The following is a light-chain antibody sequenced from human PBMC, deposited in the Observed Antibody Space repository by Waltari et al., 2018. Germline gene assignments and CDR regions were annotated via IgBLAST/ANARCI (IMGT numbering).Light chain of an antibody. CDR1: SSDVGGYNY. J-gene: IGLJ1*01. V-gene: IGLV2-14*01. Sequence: QSALTQPASVSGSPGQSITISCTGTSSDVGGYNYVSWYQQHPGKAPKLMIYDVSKRPSGVANRFSGSKSGNTASLTISGLQAEDEADYYCRSYTSSSTQVFGTGTKVTVL. CDR3: RSYTSSSTQV. CDR2: DVS.